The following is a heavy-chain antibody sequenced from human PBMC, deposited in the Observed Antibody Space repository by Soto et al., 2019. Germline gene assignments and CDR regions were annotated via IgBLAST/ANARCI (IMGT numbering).Heavy chain of an antibody. V-gene: IGHV3-9*01. CDR1: GFMFDDYA. CDR3: AKDIREGWSGEFRGSDY. CDR2: ISWNSGSI. Sequence: GGSLRLSCAASGFMFDDYAMHWVRQAPGKGLEWVSGISWNSGSIGYADSVKGRFTISRDNAKNSLYLQMNSLRTEDTALYYCAKDIREGWSGEFRGSDYWGQGTLVTSPQ. J-gene: IGHJ4*02. D-gene: IGHD3-10*01.